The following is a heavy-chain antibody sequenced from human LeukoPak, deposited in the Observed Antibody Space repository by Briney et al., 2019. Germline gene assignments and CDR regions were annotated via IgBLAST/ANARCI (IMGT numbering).Heavy chain of an antibody. CDR3: AKSLLQLVPISQH. CDR1: GFTFSNHG. V-gene: IGHV3-23*01. J-gene: IGHJ1*01. D-gene: IGHD6-6*01. Sequence: GGSLRLSCAASGFTFSNHGMNWVRQAPGKGLEWVSAISGSGGSTYYADSVKGRFTISRDNSKNTLYLQMNSLRAEDTAVYYCAKSLLQLVPISQHWGQGTLVTVSS. CDR2: ISGSGGST.